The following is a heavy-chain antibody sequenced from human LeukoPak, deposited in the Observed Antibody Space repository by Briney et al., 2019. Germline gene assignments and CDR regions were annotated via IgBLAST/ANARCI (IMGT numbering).Heavy chain of an antibody. CDR2: IKQDGSGK. D-gene: IGHD3-3*01. V-gene: IGHV3-7*01. CDR1: GFTFSSYW. CDR3: ARSITIFGVATQFDY. Sequence: PGGSLRLSCAASGFTFSSYWMSWVRQAPGKGLEWVANIKQDGSGKYYVDSVKGRFTISRDNAKNSLYLQMNSLRAEDTAVYYCARSITIFGVATQFDYWGQGTLVTVSS. J-gene: IGHJ4*02.